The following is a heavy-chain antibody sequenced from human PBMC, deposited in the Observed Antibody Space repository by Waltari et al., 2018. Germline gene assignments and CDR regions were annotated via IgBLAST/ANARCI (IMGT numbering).Heavy chain of an antibody. D-gene: IGHD1-26*01. J-gene: IGHJ4*02. V-gene: IGHV4-39*01. CDR3: ARHVGEATTFDY. CDR2: IHYSGST. CDR1: GRSISTRSYY. Sequence: QLQLQESGPGLVKPSETLSLTCSVSGRSISTRSYYWGWIRQPPGKGLEWIGIIHYSGSTYYNPSLKSRVTISVDTSKNQFSLRLTSVTAADTAVYYCARHVGEATTFDYWGQGTLVTVSS.